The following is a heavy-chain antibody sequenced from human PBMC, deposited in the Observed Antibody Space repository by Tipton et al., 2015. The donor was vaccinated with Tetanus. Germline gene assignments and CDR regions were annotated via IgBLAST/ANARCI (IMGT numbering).Heavy chain of an antibody. CDR1: GGSISDSNSY. CDR3: VIETTTISGGIYYYYFGTDV. Sequence: PSLTCTVSGGSISDSNSYWGWIRQSPGKGLEWVGSIYYSGTTYYNPSLRSRVTISTDTSRNQFSLRLNSLTAADTAVYYCVIETTTISGGIYYYYFGTDVWGQGTTVTVSS. V-gene: IGHV4-39*05. J-gene: IGHJ6*02. D-gene: IGHD5-24*01. CDR2: IYYSGTT.